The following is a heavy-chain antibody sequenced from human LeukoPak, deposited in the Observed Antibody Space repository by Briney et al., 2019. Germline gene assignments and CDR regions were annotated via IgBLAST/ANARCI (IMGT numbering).Heavy chain of an antibody. J-gene: IGHJ4*02. V-gene: IGHV1-2*02. CDR2: INPNSGGT. CDR1: GYTFTGYY. D-gene: IGHD3-22*01. CDR3: ARDETPRYYDSSGYPY. Sequence: ASVKVSCEASGYTFTGYYMHWVRQAPGQGLEWMGWINPNSGGTNYAQKFQGRVTMTRDTSISTAYMELSRLRSDDTAVYYCARDETPRYYDSSGYPYWGQGTLVTVSS.